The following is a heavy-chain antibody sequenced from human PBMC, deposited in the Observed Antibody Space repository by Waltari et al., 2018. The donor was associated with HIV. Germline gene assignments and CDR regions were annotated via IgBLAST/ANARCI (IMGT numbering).Heavy chain of an antibody. V-gene: IGHV3-74*01. CDR2: LSSEGSSR. Sequence: VQLVESGGGSIKTGGSLRLSCTASGFSVSNHWMDWVRQGPGKGLVGVGRLSSEGSSRNYADAVKGRFVISRDNARNTVYLQLNSLRVEDTAMYFCARASHYIEFSTFDGDYYFDVWGRGTRVAVSS. J-gene: IGHJ4*02. CDR1: GFSVSNHW. CDR3: ARASHYIEFSTFDGDYYFDV. D-gene: IGHD2-15*01.